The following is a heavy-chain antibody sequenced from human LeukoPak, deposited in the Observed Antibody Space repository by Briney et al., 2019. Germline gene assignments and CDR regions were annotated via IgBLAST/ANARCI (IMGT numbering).Heavy chain of an antibody. D-gene: IGHD4-23*01. CDR1: GFTFSSYA. CDR3: VRPSLTDYGGNFDY. J-gene: IGHJ4*02. V-gene: IGHV3-30*04. Sequence: GRSLRLSCAASGFTFSSYAMHWVRQAPGKGLEWVAVISYDGSNKYYADSVKGRFTISRDNAKNSLCLQMNSLRAEDTAVYYCVRPSLTDYGGNFDYWGQGTLVTVSS. CDR2: ISYDGSNK.